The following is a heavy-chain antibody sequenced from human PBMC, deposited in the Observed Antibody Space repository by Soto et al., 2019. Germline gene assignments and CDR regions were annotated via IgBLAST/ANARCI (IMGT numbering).Heavy chain of an antibody. V-gene: IGHV1-18*01. D-gene: IGHD3-9*01. CDR2: VSAYNRNT. Sequence: QVQLVQSGVEVKKPGASVKGSCQASGYTFTNYGITWLRQAPGQGLEWRGWVSAYNRNTNYAQRFQDRVRMTTDTSTRTAYMELRNLKSDDTAIYFCARERQYDTLLYWGQGTLVTVSS. CDR3: ARERQYDTLLY. CDR1: GYTFTNYG. J-gene: IGHJ4*02.